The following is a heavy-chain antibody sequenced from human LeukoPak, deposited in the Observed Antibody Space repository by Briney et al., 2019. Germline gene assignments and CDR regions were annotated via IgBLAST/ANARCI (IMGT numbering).Heavy chain of an antibody. V-gene: IGHV4-59*08. CDR2: IYYSGST. D-gene: IGHD5-12*01. Sequence: SETLSLTCTVSGGSISSYYWSWIRQPPGKGLEWIGYIYYSGSTNYNPSLKSRVTISVDTSKNQFSLKLSSVTAADTAVYYCARKREDMVATSGAWFDPWGQGTLVTVSS. CDR3: ARKREDMVATSGAWFDP. CDR1: GGSISSYY. J-gene: IGHJ5*02.